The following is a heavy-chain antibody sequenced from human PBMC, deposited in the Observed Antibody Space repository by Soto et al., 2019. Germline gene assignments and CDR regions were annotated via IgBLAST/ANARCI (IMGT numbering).Heavy chain of an antibody. CDR3: ARGQTGGGWGYYFDY. CDR2: IIPIFGTA. V-gene: IGHV1-69*12. D-gene: IGHD3-16*01. J-gene: IGHJ4*02. Sequence: QVQLVQSGAEVKKPGSSVKVSCKASGGTFSSYAIDWVRQAPGQGLEWMGGIIPIFGTADYAQKFQGRVTITADESRSKAYMELSSLRSEDPAVYYCARGQTGGGWGYYFDYWGQGTLVTVSS. CDR1: GGTFSSYA.